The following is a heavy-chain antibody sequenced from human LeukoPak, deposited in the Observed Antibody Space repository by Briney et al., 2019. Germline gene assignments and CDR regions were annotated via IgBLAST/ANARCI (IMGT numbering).Heavy chain of an antibody. CDR2: IYSGGSI. J-gene: IGHJ4*02. D-gene: IGHD6-19*01. Sequence: GGSLRPSCAASGFSVSSNYMSWVRQAPGKGLEWVSVIYSGGSIYYADSVKGRFTISRDNSKNTLYLQMNSLRGEDTAVYYCARDNIAVAGTDYWGQGTLVTVSS. CDR1: GFSVSSNY. CDR3: ARDNIAVAGTDY. V-gene: IGHV3-66*02.